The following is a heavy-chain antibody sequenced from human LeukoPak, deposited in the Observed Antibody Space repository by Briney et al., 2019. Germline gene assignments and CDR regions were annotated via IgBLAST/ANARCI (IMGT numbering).Heavy chain of an antibody. J-gene: IGHJ5*02. V-gene: IGHV4-30-4*01. CDR2: IYYSGST. D-gene: IGHD3-22*01. CDR1: GGSISSGDYY. CDR3: ARDHYDSSDLNWFDP. Sequence: SETLSLTCTVSGGSISSGDYYWSWIRQPPGKGLEWIGYIYYSGSTYYNPSLKSRVTISVDTSKNQSSLKLSSVTAADTAVYYCARDHYDSSDLNWFDPWGQGTLVTVSS.